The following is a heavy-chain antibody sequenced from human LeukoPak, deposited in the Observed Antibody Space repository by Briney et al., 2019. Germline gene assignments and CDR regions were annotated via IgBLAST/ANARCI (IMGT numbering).Heavy chain of an antibody. CDR1: GYTFTTYY. Sequence: ASVKVSCKASGYTFTTYYVHWVRQAPGQGLEWMGIINPSGGSTTYAQKFRGRLTMTRDMSTSTVYMELSSLRSEDTAVYYCARDRWASGYAPFDYWGQGTLVTVSS. CDR2: INPSGGST. D-gene: IGHD3-22*01. CDR3: ARDRWASGYAPFDY. J-gene: IGHJ4*02. V-gene: IGHV1-46*01.